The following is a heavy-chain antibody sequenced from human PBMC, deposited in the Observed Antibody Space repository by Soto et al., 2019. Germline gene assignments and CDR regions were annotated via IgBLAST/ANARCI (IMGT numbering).Heavy chain of an antibody. V-gene: IGHV1-18*01. CDR2: ISVHNGNT. CDR3: ARDLNLGLGDY. Sequence: QVQLVQSGAEVKKPGASVKVSCKASGYTFTSYGISWVRQAPGQGLEWMGWISVHNGNTKNAQKLQGRVTMTTDTATRTVYMELRSLRSDDTAVYYCARDLNLGLGDYWGQGTLVTVSS. J-gene: IGHJ4*02. D-gene: IGHD7-27*01. CDR1: GYTFTSYG.